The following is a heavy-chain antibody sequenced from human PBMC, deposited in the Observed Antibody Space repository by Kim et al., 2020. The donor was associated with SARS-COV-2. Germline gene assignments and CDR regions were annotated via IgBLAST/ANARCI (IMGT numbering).Heavy chain of an antibody. CDR1: GFTFSSYA. V-gene: IGHV3-23*01. J-gene: IGHJ5*02. CDR3: AKDKAYYDILTGWTPGGWFDP. Sequence: GGSLRLSCAASGFTFSSYAMSWVRQAPGKGLEWVSAISGSGGSTYYADSVKGRFTISRDNSKNTLYLQMNSLRAEDTAVYYCAKDKAYYDILTGWTPGGWFDPWGQGTLVTVSS. D-gene: IGHD3-9*01. CDR2: ISGSGGST.